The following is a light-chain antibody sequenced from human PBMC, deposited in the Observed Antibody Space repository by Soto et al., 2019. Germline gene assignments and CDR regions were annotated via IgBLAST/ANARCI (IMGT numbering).Light chain of an antibody. CDR2: DVS. CDR1: SSDVGAYNY. CDR3: CSYTTTSIHV. V-gene: IGLV2-14*01. J-gene: IGLJ1*01. Sequence: QSALTQPASVSGSPGQSIAISCTGTSSDVGAYNYVSWYQQYPGKAPKLMIYDVSNRPSGVSNRFSGSKSGNTASLTISGLQAEDEADYYCCSYTTTSIHVFGAGTKVTVL.